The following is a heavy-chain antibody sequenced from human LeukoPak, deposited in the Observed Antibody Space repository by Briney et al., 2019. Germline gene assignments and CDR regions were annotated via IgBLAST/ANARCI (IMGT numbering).Heavy chain of an antibody. CDR2: IKSDGST. Sequence: GGSLRLSCAASGFTFSRYWMHWVRQAPGKGLVWVSRIKSDGSTNYADSVKGRFTISRDNAKNTVSLQMNSLRAEDTGVYFCARAPSEIGGYYPEYFRHWGQGTLVTVSS. V-gene: IGHV3-74*01. CDR3: ARAPSEIGGYYPEYFRH. CDR1: GFTFSRYW. D-gene: IGHD3-22*01. J-gene: IGHJ1*01.